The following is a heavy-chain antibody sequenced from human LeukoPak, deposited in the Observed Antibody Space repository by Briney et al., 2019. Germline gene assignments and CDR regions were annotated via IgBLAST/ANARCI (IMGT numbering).Heavy chain of an antibody. CDR3: ARSNQAGDY. V-gene: IGHV3-74*01. CDR2: INPGGSSI. D-gene: IGHD1-14*01. Sequence: GRSLRLSCAASGFTFSSYWMLWVRQVPGKGLVWVARINPGGSSITYADSVKGRFTISRDNAKNTLYLQMDSLRAEDTGVYYCARSNQAGDYWGQGTLVTVSS. J-gene: IGHJ4*02. CDR1: GFTFSSYW.